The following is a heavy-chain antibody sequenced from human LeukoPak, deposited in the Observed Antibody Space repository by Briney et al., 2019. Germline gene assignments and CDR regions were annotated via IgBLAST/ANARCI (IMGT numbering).Heavy chain of an antibody. D-gene: IGHD1-1*01. CDR3: ARGRVSSSTWYSTYYYYLYMDV. CDR2: VDYTGST. V-gene: IGHV4-59*01. CDR1: DDSITMYY. J-gene: IGHJ6*03. Sequence: SETLSLTCSVSDDSITMYYWTWIRQPPGKGLEWIGYVDYTGSTNFNPSLNGRVSISRDTTKNLFSLRLRSVTAADTAVYFCARGRVSSSTWYSTYYYYLYMDVWGKGTTVTVSS.